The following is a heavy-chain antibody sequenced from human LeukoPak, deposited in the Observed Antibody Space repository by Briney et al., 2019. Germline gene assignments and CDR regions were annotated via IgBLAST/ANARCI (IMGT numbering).Heavy chain of an antibody. CDR3: AGYSYGVRPS. CDR1: GDSVSSNSAA. J-gene: IGHJ5*02. CDR2: TYYRSKWYN. D-gene: IGHD5-18*01. V-gene: IGHV6-1*01. Sequence: SQTLSLTCVLSGDSVSSNSAAWNWLRRSPSRGLEWLERTYYRSKWYNDYAVSVKSRITINPDTSKNQFSLHLNSVTPEDTAVYYCAGYSYGVRPSWGQGTLVTVSS.